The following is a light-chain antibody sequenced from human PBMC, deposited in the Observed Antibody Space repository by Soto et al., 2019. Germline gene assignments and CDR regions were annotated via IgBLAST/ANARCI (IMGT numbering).Light chain of an antibody. V-gene: IGKV3-20*01. Sequence: EIVLTQSPGTLSLSPGERATLSCRASQSVSSSYLAWYKQKPGQAPRLLIYGASSRATGIPDRFSGSGSGTDFSLTISRLEPEDSAVYYCQQYGRSPGTFGQGTKLEIK. J-gene: IGKJ2*01. CDR2: GAS. CDR1: QSVSSSY. CDR3: QQYGRSPGT.